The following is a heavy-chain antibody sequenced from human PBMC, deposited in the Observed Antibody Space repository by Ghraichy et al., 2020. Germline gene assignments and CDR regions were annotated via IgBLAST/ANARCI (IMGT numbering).Heavy chain of an antibody. CDR3: ATPPHRTFNSRAL. J-gene: IGHJ2*01. V-gene: IGHV3-72*01. Sequence: GGSLRLSCAASGFTFSDHYMDWVRQAPGKGLEWVGRTRNKANSYTTEYAASVKDRFTISRDDSKNSLYLQMNSLKTEDTAVYYCATPPHRTFNSRALWGRAPLVTVS. CDR2: TRNKANSYTT. CDR1: GFTFSDHY. D-gene: IGHD4-23*01.